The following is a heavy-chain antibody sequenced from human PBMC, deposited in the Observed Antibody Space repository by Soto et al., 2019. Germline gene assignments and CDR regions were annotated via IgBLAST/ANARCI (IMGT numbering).Heavy chain of an antibody. V-gene: IGHV1-46*01. D-gene: IGHD2-15*01. Sequence: SVKVSCKASGYTFTSYYMHWVRQAPGQGLEWMGIINPSGGSTSYAQKFQGRVTMTRDTSTSTVYMELSSLRSEDTAVYYCARLRYCSGGSCYPDAFDIWGQGTMVTVSS. J-gene: IGHJ3*02. CDR3: ARLRYCSGGSCYPDAFDI. CDR2: INPSGGST. CDR1: GYTFTSYY.